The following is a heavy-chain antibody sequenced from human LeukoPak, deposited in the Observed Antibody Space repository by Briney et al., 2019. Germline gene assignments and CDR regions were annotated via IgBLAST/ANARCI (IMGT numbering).Heavy chain of an antibody. V-gene: IGHV3-30*18. Sequence: PGRSLRLPCAASGFTFTSYAMSWVRQAPGKGLGWVALISSDRGNTYFAHSVKGRFTISTDNSKNTLYRQMNSLRPDDTAVYYCAKCCPMEVWGQGTTVTVSS. J-gene: IGHJ6*02. CDR3: AKCCPMEV. CDR2: ISSDRGNT. D-gene: IGHD4/OR15-4a*01. CDR1: GFTFTSYA.